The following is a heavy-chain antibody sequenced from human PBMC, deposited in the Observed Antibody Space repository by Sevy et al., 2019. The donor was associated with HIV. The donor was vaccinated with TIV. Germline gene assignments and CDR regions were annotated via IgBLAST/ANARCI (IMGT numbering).Heavy chain of an antibody. Sequence: GGSLRLSCEASGFTFSNAWMRWVRQAPGKGLEWVGRIKSKTEGATRDFAAPVKGRLLISRDDSRNTVYLQMNSLKTEDTAVYYCTAGVGASDFDYWGQGTLVTVSS. CDR1: GFTFSNAW. J-gene: IGHJ4*02. CDR2: IKSKTEGATR. V-gene: IGHV3-15*01. D-gene: IGHD1-26*01. CDR3: TAGVGASDFDY.